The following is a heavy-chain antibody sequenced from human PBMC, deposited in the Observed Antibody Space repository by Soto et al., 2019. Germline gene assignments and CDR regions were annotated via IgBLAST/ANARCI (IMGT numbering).Heavy chain of an antibody. CDR1: GFTFSSYA. CDR2: ISGSGGST. D-gene: IGHD4-17*01. CDR3: AKRPGRFYGDYDPENSYYFDY. Sequence: EVQLLESGGGLVQPGGSLRLSCAASGFTFSSYAMSWVRQAPGKGLEWVSAISGSGGSTYYADSVKGRFTISRDNSKNPLYLQMNSLRAEDTAVYYCAKRPGRFYGDYDPENSYYFDYWGQGTLVTVSS. V-gene: IGHV3-23*01. J-gene: IGHJ4*02.